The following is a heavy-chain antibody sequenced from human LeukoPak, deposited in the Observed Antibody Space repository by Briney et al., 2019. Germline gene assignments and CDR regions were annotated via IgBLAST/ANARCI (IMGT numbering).Heavy chain of an antibody. J-gene: IGHJ4*02. CDR3: ARDLGAGEGSDY. Sequence: GRSLRHSCAASGLTLSINYISCVSQPQGKVLQWVSLIYSSGSTYYPECSKARFTISRDNYKNTLYLQMNSLRAEDTAVYYCARDLGAGEGSDYWGQGTLVLVSS. CDR2: IYSSGST. D-gene: IGHD7-27*01. V-gene: IGHV3-53*01. CDR1: GLTLSINY.